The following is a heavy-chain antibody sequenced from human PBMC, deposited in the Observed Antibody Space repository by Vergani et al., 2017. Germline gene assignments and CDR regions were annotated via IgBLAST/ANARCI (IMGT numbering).Heavy chain of an antibody. D-gene: IGHD2-21*01. CDR3: AREGCGGDCYYRYYDYYMDV. CDR2: IDTSGST. CDR1: GGSISSGSYY. Sequence: QVQLQESGPGLVKPSQTLSLTCTVSGGSISSGSYYWSWIRQPAGKGLEWIGRIDTSGSTNYNPSLTSRVTISVDTSKHQFSLKLSSVTAADTAVYYCAREGCGGDCYYRYYDYYMDVWGKGTTVTVSS. J-gene: IGHJ6*03. V-gene: IGHV4-61*02.